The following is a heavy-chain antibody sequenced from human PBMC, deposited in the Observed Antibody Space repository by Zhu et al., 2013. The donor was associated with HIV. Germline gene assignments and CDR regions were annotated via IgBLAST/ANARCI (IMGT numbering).Heavy chain of an antibody. J-gene: IGHJ4*02. Sequence: QVQLVQSGAEVKKPGSSVRVSCKASGGTFSSNAISWVRQATGHGLEWMGWVNPITDNAGYAQKFQGRVSITRNTSTSTVYMELSSLRSDDTAVYFCARDHNWGPDHWGQGALVTVSS. CDR1: GGTFSSNA. D-gene: IGHD1-1*01. CDR3: ARDHNWGPDH. CDR2: VNPITDNA. V-gene: IGHV1-8*03.